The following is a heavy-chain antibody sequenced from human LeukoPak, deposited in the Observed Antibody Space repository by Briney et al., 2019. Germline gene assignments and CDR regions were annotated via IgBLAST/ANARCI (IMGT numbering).Heavy chain of an antibody. CDR1: GFTFSSYW. CDR2: IKQDGSEK. Sequence: GGSLRLSCAASGFTFSSYWMSWVRQAPGKGLEWVADIKQDGSEKYYVDSVKGRFTISRDNAKNSLHLQTNSLRVEDTAVYYCARDRKFDYWGQGTLVTVSS. J-gene: IGHJ4*02. V-gene: IGHV3-7*01. CDR3: ARDRKFDY.